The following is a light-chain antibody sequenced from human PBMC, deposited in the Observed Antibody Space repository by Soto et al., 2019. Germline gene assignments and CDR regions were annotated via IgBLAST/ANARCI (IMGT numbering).Light chain of an antibody. CDR2: EVS. CDR1: RSDVGGYNY. CDR3: NSYTSTSSWV. J-gene: IGLJ3*02. V-gene: IGLV2-14*01. Sequence: QSALTQPDSVSGSPGQSITISCTGTRSDVGGYNYVSWYQQHPGKAPKLMIYEVSNRPSGVSNRFSGSKSGNTASLTISGLQAEDEADYYCNSYTSTSSWVFGGGTQLTVL.